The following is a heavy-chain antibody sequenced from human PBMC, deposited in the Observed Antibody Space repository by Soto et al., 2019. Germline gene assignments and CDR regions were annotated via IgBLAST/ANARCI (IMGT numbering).Heavy chain of an antibody. CDR1: GFIFSNYG. CDR3: ARGDSSGYF. CDR2: IWYDGSNK. J-gene: IGHJ4*02. Sequence: QVQLVESGGGVVQPGRSLRLSCVASGFIFSNYGIHWVRQAPGKGLEWVAVIWYDGSNKYYADSVKGRFTISRDNSKNTLYLQMNSVRAEDTAVYYCARGDSSGYFWGQGTLVTVSA. D-gene: IGHD3-22*01. V-gene: IGHV3-33*01.